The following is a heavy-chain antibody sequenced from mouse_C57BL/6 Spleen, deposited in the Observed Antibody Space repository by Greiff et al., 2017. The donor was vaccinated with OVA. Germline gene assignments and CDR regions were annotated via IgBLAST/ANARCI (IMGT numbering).Heavy chain of an antibody. D-gene: IGHD2-4*01. J-gene: IGHJ3*01. CDR1: GFTFSNYW. Sequence: EVKLVESGGGLVQPGGSMKLSCVASGFTFSNYWMNWVRQSPEKGLEWVAQIRLKSDNYATHYAESGKGRFTISRDDYKSSVYLQMNNLRAENTGIYYCTGGLRQFAYWGQGTLVTVSA. CDR2: IRLKSDNYAT. V-gene: IGHV6-3*01. CDR3: TGGLRQFAY.